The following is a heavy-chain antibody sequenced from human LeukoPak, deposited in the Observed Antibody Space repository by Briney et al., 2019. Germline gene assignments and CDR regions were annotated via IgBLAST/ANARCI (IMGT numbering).Heavy chain of an antibody. CDR2: IYYSGST. V-gene: IGHV4-39*07. J-gene: IGHJ5*02. CDR1: GGSISSSSYY. CDR3: ARGRRYYYDRSWFDP. D-gene: IGHD3-22*01. Sequence: PSETLSLTCTVSGGSISSSSYYWGWIRQPPGKGLEWIGSIYYSGSTYYNPSLKSRVTISVDTSKNQFSLKLSSVTAADTAVYYCARGRRYYYDRSWFDPWGQGTLVTVSS.